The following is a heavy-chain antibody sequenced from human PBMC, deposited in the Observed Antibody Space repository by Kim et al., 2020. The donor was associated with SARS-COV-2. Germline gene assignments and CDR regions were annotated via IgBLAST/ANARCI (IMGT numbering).Heavy chain of an antibody. CDR2: ISTYNGNT. CDR3: ARGAISSTGRLDY. J-gene: IGHJ4*02. Sequence: ASVKVSCKTSGYTFSDFGITWVRQVPGQGLEWMGWISTYNGNTNYVQKLQGRLPMAADTSTSTSYMELSSLTSDDTAVYFCARGAISSTGRLDYWGQGTLVTVSS. V-gene: IGHV1-18*01. CDR1: GYTFSDFG. D-gene: IGHD2-2*02.